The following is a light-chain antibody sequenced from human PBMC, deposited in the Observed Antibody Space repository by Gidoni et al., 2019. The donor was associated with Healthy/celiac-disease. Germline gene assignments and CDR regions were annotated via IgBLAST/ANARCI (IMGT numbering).Light chain of an antibody. CDR3: QQSSNWPLT. CDR2: DAS. Sequence: EIEFPQSPPTLSLYPGDRVTISCRASQSVSRYLAWYQQKPDQPPRLLINDASHRVTGVPARFSGSGSGTDFTLTISSLEPEDFAAYYCQQSSNWPLTFXGXTKVEIK. J-gene: IGKJ4*01. V-gene: IGKV3-11*01. CDR1: QSVSRY.